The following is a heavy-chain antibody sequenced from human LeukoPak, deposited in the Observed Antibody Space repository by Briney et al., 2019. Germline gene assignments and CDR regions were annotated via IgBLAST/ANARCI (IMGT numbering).Heavy chain of an antibody. CDR1: GYTFTSYD. J-gene: IGHJ6*03. V-gene: IGHV1-8*01. CDR2: MNPNSGNT. D-gene: IGHD5-12*01. CDR3: ARGPNSGYDYYYYHMDV. Sequence: ASVKVSCKASGYTFTSYDINWVRQATGQGLEWMGWMNPNSGNTGYAQKFQGRVTMTRNTSISTAYMELSSLRSEDTAVYYCARGPNSGYDYYYYHMDVWGKGTTVTISS.